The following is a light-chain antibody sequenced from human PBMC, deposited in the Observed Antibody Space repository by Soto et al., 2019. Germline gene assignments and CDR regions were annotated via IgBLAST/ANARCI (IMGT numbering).Light chain of an antibody. CDR2: AAS. J-gene: IGKJ1*01. V-gene: IGKV1-5*01. CDR1: PTISSW. Sequence: IQVTQSPSTPSWTCGGRVTLTFPGQPTISSWFGWQQQKPEKAHKLLISAASSVETGVPSRCSGSGSGTEFTLTINSLQPDDSATYYCQQYNSYWTFGQGTKVDIK. CDR3: QQYNSYWT.